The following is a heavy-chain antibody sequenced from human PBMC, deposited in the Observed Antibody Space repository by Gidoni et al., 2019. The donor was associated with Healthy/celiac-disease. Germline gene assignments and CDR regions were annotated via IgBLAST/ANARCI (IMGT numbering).Heavy chain of an antibody. CDR2: INHSGST. D-gene: IGHD2-21*02. J-gene: IGHJ4*02. CDR1: GGSFSGYY. V-gene: IGHV4-34*01. Sequence: QVQLQQWGAGLLKPSETLSLTSAVYGGSFSGYYGSWLRQPPGKGLEWIGEINHSGSTNYNPSLKSRVTISVDTSKNQFSLKLSSVTAADTAVYYCARLCRGDWGNKTYYFDYWGQGTLVTVSS. CDR3: ARLCRGDWGNKTYYFDY.